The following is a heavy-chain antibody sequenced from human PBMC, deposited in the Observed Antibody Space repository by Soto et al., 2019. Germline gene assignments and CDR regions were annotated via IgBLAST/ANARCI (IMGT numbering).Heavy chain of an antibody. Sequence: EVLLLESGGGLVQPGGSLRLSCVASGFTFSNYGFTWVRQVPGKGLEWVSLSGGRGDVEYADTVKGRFTISRDTPKNTVFLDMNGLRVDNTAFYFWAKCKGIRSNKCYYGMDVWGQGTTVTVS. D-gene: IGHD3-16*01. CDR2: LSGGRGDV. CDR3: AKCKGIRSNKCYYGMDV. CDR1: GFTFSNYG. J-gene: IGHJ6*02. V-gene: IGHV3-23*01.